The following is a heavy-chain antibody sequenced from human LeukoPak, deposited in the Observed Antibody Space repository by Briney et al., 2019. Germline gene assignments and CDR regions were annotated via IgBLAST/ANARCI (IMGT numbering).Heavy chain of an antibody. J-gene: IGHJ5*02. CDR1: GGTFSSYA. CDR2: IIPIFGTA. V-gene: IGHV1-69*05. D-gene: IGHD3-9*01. Sequence: ASVKVSCKASGGTFSSYAISWVRQAPGQGLEWMGGIIPIFGTANYAQKLQGRVTMTTDTSTSTAYMELRSLRSDDTAVYYCARGDDILTGLLFDPWGQGTLVTVSS. CDR3: ARGDDILTGLLFDP.